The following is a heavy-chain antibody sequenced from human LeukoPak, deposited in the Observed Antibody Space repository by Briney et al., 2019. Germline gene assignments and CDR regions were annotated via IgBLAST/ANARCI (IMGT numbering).Heavy chain of an antibody. J-gene: IGHJ4*02. CDR2: ISGSGDGR. D-gene: IGHD3-10*01. CDR3: AKFGFSMVRGVPGY. Sequence: PGGSLRLSCAASGFTFSSYAMSWVRQAPGKGLEWVSGISGSGDGRYYADSVKGRFTISRDNSKNTLNLQMNSLRAEDTAVYYCAKFGFSMVRGVPGYFGQGTLVTVSS. V-gene: IGHV3-23*01. CDR1: GFTFSSYA.